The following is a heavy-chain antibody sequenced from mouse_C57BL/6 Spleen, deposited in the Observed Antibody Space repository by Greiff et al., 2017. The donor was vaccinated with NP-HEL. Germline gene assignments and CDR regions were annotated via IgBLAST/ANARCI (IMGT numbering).Heavy chain of an antibody. CDR2: INPNNGGT. V-gene: IGHV1-18*01. CDR3: ARLDYYYGSSYRYFDV. J-gene: IGHJ1*03. D-gene: IGHD1-1*01. CDR1: GYTFTDYN. Sequence: EVKLQESGPELVKPGASVKIPCKASGYTFTDYNMDWVKQSHGKSLEWIGDINPNNGGTIYNQKFKGKATLTVDKSSSTAYMELRSLTSEDTAVYYCARLDYYYGSSYRYFDVWGTGTTVTVSS.